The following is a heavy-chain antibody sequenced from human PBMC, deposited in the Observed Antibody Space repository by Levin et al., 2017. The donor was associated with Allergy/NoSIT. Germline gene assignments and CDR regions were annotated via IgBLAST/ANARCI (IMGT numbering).Heavy chain of an antibody. CDR3: ASRSSSSGWYYDY. D-gene: IGHD6-19*01. J-gene: IGHJ4*02. V-gene: IGHV4-39*07. CDR2: VYYSGTT. Sequence: PSETLSLTCTVSGGSVSSRSFWWGWIRQPPGKGLEWIGSVYYSGTTYYSPSLKSRVIISLDTSKNHFSLKLSSVTAADTAVYCCASRSSSSGWYYDYWGQGTLVTVSS. CDR1: GGSVSSRSFW.